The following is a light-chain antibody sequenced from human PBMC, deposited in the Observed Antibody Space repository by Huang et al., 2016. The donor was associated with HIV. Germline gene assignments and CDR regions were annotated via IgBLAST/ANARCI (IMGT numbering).Light chain of an antibody. CDR2: DAS. V-gene: IGKV1-33*01. Sequence: DIHMTQSPSSVSAFVGDRVTITCQASQDIRNYLNWDQQKPGKAPKILIFDASNLETGVPSRFNGSGSGTNFTFTISGLQPEDIATYFCQQYDSDLYTFGQGTKLEIK. J-gene: IGKJ2*01. CDR1: QDIRNY. CDR3: QQYDSDLYT.